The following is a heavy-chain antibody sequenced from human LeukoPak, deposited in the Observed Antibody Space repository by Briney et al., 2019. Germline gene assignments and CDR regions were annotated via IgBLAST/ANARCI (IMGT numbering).Heavy chain of an antibody. CDR1: GFTFSSYS. CDR2: ISSSSSYI. D-gene: IGHD3-10*01. J-gene: IGHJ4*02. CDR3: AGLWFGELSGQGDY. Sequence: GGSLRLSCAASGFTFSSYSMNWVRQAPGKGLEWVSSISSSSSYIYYVDSVKGRFTISRDNAKNSLYLQMNSLRAEDTAVYYCAGLWFGELSGQGDYWGQGTLVTVSS. V-gene: IGHV3-21*01.